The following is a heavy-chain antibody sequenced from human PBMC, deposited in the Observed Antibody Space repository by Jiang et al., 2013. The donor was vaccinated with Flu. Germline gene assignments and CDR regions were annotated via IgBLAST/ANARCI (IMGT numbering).Heavy chain of an antibody. D-gene: IGHD3-3*01. CDR2: MNPNSGGT. Sequence: SGAEVKKPGASVKVSCKASGYTFTGYYMHWVRQAPGQGLEWMGWMNPNSGGTHYAQKFEGRVTMTRDTSITTAYMEVSRLISDDTAVYYCARAVLRFMEWTKFDSWGQGTLVTVSS. CDR3: ARAVLRFMEWTKFDS. V-gene: IGHV1-2*02. J-gene: IGHJ5*01. CDR1: GYTFTGYY.